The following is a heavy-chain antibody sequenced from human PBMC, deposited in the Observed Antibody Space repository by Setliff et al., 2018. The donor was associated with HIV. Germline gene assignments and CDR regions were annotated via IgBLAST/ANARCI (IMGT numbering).Heavy chain of an antibody. CDR3: ARARSDWYNVRPYYFDL. D-gene: IGHD6-19*01. CDR2: FMYTDLHYVNYLN. Sequence: PSETLSLTCAVSRASFVGDNHWSWIRQTPERGLEWIAYFMYTDLHYVNYLNYRNPSLASRLSISVDKSKNQFSLTLSSVTAADTAVYYCARARSDWYNVRPYYFDLWGQGTPVTVSS. CDR1: RASFVGDNH. V-gene: IGHV4-30-4*01. J-gene: IGHJ4*02.